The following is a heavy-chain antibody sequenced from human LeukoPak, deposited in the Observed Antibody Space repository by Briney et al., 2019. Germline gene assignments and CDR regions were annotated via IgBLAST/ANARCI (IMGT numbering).Heavy chain of an antibody. CDR1: GGSISSYY. D-gene: IGHD6-19*01. CDR2: IYTSGST. V-gene: IGHV4-4*07. J-gene: IGHJ5*02. Sequence: SETLSLTCTVSGGSISSYYWSWIRQPAGKGLEWIGRIYTSGSTNYNPSLKSRVTMSVDTSKNQFSLKLSSVTAADTAVYYCAREYSSGWYARWFDPRGQGTLVTVSS. CDR3: AREYSSGWYARWFDP.